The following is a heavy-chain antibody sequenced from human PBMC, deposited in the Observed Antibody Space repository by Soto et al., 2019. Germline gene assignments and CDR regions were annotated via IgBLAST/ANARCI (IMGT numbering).Heavy chain of an antibody. D-gene: IGHD1-26*01. CDR1: GFTFSSYW. CDR2: IDNAGSSV. V-gene: IGHV3-74*01. CDR3: TRVGGSVSGMDA. J-gene: IGHJ6*02. Sequence: EVQLVESGGGLVQPGGSLRLSCAASGFTFSSYWMHWVRQAPGKGLVWVSRIDNAGSSVRYADSVKGRFTISRDNAKNTLYLQMNSLRAEDTAVYYCTRVGGSVSGMDAWGQGTTVTVSS.